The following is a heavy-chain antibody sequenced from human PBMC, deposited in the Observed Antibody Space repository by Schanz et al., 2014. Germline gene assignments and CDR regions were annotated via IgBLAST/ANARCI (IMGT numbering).Heavy chain of an antibody. J-gene: IGHJ4*02. CDR3: AKVRYSSGWRGDYFDE. CDR2: VSRSTPDI. CDR1: GFGFSSYS. Sequence: EVQLVESGGGLIQPGGSLRLSCAASGFGFSSYSMNWVRQAPGKGLEWVSYVSRSTPDIYYADSVKGRFTISGDSSKYTVYLQMNSLRAEDTDVYYCAKVRYSSGWRGDYFDEWGQGTLVTVAS. D-gene: IGHD6-25*01. V-gene: IGHV3-21*04.